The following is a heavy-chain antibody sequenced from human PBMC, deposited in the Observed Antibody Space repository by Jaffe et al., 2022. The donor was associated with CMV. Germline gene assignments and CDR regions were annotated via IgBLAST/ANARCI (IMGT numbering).Heavy chain of an antibody. CDR1: GYTFTAYY. Sequence: QVQLVQSGAEVKKPGASVKVSCKASGYTFTAYYLHWVRQAPGQGLEWMGWVNPKRGTTNIAQKFQGRVTLTTDTSINTAYMDLIRLTSDDTAVYYCAREGYGDYGCDHWGPGTLVTVSS. D-gene: IGHD4-17*01. V-gene: IGHV1-2*02. CDR3: AREGYGDYGCDH. CDR2: VNPKRGTT. J-gene: IGHJ5*02.